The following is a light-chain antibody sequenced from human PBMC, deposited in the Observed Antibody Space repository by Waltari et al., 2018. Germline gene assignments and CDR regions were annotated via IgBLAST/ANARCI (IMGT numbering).Light chain of an antibody. CDR1: QSIANN. V-gene: IGKV3-15*01. CDR2: GAS. Sequence: EIVMTQSPATLSVSPGERARLSCRASQSIANNLAWYQQKPSQPLRLLIYGASNRATDIPAMSSASAYGRDVTRTISSLQSEDFVVYYCQQYSTWPRVTFGGATKVEIK. CDR3: QQYSTWPRVT. J-gene: IGKJ4*01.